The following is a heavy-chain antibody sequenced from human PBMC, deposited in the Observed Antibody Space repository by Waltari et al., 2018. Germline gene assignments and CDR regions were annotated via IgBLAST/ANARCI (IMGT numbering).Heavy chain of an antibody. Sequence: QVQLVQSGAEVKKPGSSVKVSCKASGGTFSSYAISWVRQAPGQGLEWMGGIIPIFGTANYAQKFQGRVTITADESTSTAYMELSSLRSEDTAVYYCARRADCSSTSCYAGIYDYYFDYWGQGTLVTVSS. D-gene: IGHD2-2*01. J-gene: IGHJ4*02. CDR3: ARRADCSSTSCYAGIYDYYFDY. CDR1: GGTFSSYA. CDR2: IIPIFGTA. V-gene: IGHV1-69*13.